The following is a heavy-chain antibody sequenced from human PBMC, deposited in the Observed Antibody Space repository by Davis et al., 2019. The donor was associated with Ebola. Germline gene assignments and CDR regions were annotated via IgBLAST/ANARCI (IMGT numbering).Heavy chain of an antibody. CDR2: IHSRSGI. CDR3: ARDRSIAAPRGMDV. J-gene: IGHJ6*02. Sequence: GESLKISCSASGYTVGSDFMIWARQAPGKGLEWLSMIHSRSGIFYADSVRGRFTISADTSKNTLYLQMNSLRVDDTAVYYCARDRSIAAPRGMDVWGQGTTVTVSS. CDR1: GYTVGSDF. D-gene: IGHD6-6*01. V-gene: IGHV3-53*01.